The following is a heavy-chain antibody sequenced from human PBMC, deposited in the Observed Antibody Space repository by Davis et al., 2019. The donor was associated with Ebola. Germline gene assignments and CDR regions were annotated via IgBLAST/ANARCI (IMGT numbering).Heavy chain of an antibody. Sequence: SVKVSCKASGYTFTSYGISWVRQAPGQGLEWMGGIIPIFGTANYAQKFQGRVTITADKSTSTAYMELSSLRSEDTAVYYCARGMVQGVITYYYYGMDVWGQGTTVTVSS. CDR2: IIPIFGTA. V-gene: IGHV1-69*06. CDR3: ARGMVQGVITYYYYGMDV. CDR1: GYTFTSYG. J-gene: IGHJ6*02. D-gene: IGHD3-10*01.